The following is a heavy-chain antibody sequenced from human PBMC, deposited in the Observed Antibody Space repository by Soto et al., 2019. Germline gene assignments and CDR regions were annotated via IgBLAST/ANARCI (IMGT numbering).Heavy chain of an antibody. CDR2: ISYDGSNK. J-gene: IGHJ4*02. V-gene: IGHV3-30*18. CDR3: AKDGLWDWGSGSYSYFDY. CDR1: GFTFSSYG. Sequence: GGSLRLSCAASGFTFSSYGMHWVRQAPGKGLEWVAVISYDGSNKYYADSVKGRFTISRDNSKNTLYLQMNSLRAEDTAVYYCAKDGLWDWGSGSYSYFDYWGQGTLVTVSS. D-gene: IGHD3-10*01.